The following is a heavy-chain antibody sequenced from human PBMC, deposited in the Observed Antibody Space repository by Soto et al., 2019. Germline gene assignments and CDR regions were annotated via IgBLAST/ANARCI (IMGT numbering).Heavy chain of an antibody. CDR3: ARHGGPRDYGDSTMDV. J-gene: IGHJ6*02. D-gene: IGHD4-17*01. Sequence: ALKISCKGSGYIFTHYCISWVRQLPGKGLEWMGMIQPGDSETRYSPACQGQVTVSVDKSISTAYLQWSSLKASDTAIYYCARHGGPRDYGDSTMDVWGQGTTVTVSS. CDR2: IQPGDSET. CDR1: GYIFTHYC. V-gene: IGHV5-51*01.